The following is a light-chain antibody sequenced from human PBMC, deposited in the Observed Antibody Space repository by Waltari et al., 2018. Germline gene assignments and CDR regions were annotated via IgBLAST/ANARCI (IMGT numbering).Light chain of an antibody. V-gene: IGLV2-23*02. CDR1: SSDIGTSTY. CDR2: EVT. CDR3: SSHANTYNFAHVV. Sequence: QSALTQPASVSGSPGQSITISCTGTSSDIGTSTYVSFTHQLPGKAPKMMIYEVTKRPSGVSYRFSGSKSGNTASLTISGLRAEDEADYYCSSHANTYNFAHVVFGGGTKLTVL. J-gene: IGLJ2*01.